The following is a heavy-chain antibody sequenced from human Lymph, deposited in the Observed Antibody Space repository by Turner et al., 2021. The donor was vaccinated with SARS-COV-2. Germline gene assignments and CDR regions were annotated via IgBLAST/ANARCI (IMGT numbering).Heavy chain of an antibody. CDR3: ARRHSGNYDAFDI. CDR2: IIPNVGIA. D-gene: IGHD1-26*01. CDR1: GGTFSTYV. J-gene: IGHJ3*02. V-gene: IGHV1-69*10. Sequence: QVQLVQSGAEVRKPGSSLKVSCKASGGTFSTYVISWVRQAPGQGLEWMGGIIPNVGIANYAQKFQGRVTITADKSTSTAYMELSSLRSEDTAVYHCARRHSGNYDAFDIWGQGTMVTVSS.